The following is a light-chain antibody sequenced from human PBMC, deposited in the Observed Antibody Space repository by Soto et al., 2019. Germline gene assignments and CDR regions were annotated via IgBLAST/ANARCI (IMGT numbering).Light chain of an antibody. Sequence: DIQLTQYPSSLSASMGDRVTITCRASQRVNNYLNRFQQKPGGAPKLLIYAAGTLQHGVPSRFSGSGSGTEFTLIISGLEPEDFATYYCQQTYITPWPFGRGTKVDIK. J-gene: IGKJ1*01. CDR2: AAG. CDR1: QRVNNY. CDR3: QQTYITPWP. V-gene: IGKV1-39*01.